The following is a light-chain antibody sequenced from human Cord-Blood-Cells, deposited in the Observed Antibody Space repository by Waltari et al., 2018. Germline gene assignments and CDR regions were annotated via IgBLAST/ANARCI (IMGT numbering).Light chain of an antibody. J-gene: IGKJ3*01. CDR3: QQSYSTPFT. V-gene: IGKV1-39*01. Sequence: DIQMTQSPSSLSASVGDSVTITCRASQSISSYLNWYQQKPGKAPKLLIYAASSLQSGVPSRFTGSGSGTAFTLTISSLQPEDFATYYCQQSYSTPFTFGPGTKVDIK. CDR2: AAS. CDR1: QSISSY.